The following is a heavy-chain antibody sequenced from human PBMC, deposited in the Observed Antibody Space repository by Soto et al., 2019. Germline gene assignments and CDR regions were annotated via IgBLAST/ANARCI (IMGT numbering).Heavy chain of an antibody. CDR1: GYSFTSYW. V-gene: IGHV5-10-1*01. D-gene: IGHD6-13*01. J-gene: IGHJ6*02. CDR2: IDPSDSYT. CDR3: ARDQQLVLYYYYGMDV. Sequence: PGESLKISCKGSGYSFTSYWISWVRQMPGKGLEWMGRIDPSDSYTNYSPSLQGHVTISADKSISTAYLQWSSLKASDTAMYYCARDQQLVLYYYYGMDVWGQGTTVTVSS.